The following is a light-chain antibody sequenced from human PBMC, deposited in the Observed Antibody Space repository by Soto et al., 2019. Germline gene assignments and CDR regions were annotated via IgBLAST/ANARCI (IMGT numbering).Light chain of an antibody. CDR1: QSVSSN. J-gene: IGKJ1*01. V-gene: IGKV3-15*01. CDR3: QQYNNWPRT. CDR2: GAS. Sequence: IGLTQSPGTLSLSRGERATLSCRASQSVSSNLAWYQQKPGQAPRLLIYGASTRATGIPARFSGSGSGTEFTLTISSLQSEDFAVYYCQQYNNWPRTFGQGTK.